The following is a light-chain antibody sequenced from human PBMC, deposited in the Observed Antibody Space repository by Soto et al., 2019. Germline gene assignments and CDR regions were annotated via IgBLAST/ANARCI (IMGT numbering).Light chain of an antibody. CDR2: DAS. Sequence: ILLTQSPVTLALSPGERATLSCGASQSVSSYLAWYQQRPGQAPRLLIYDASNRATGIPARFSGSGSGTDFTLTIDNLEHEDFAIYYCQQRNNWHPITFGQGTRLEIK. CDR3: QQRNNWHPIT. J-gene: IGKJ5*01. V-gene: IGKV3-11*01. CDR1: QSVSSY.